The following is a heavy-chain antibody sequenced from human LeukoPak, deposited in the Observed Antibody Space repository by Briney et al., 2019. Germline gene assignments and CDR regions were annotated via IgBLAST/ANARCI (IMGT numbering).Heavy chain of an antibody. J-gene: IGHJ3*02. CDR2: IYYSGST. V-gene: IGHV4-59*12. CDR3: ARPARYCSSTSCPPGAFDI. D-gene: IGHD2-2*01. Sequence: SGTLSPTCTVPGGSISSYYWSWVRQPPGKGLEWIGYIYYSGSTNYSPSLKSRVTISVDTSKNQFSLKLSSVTAADTAVYYCARPARYCSSTSCPPGAFDIWGQGTMVTVSS. CDR1: GGSISSYY.